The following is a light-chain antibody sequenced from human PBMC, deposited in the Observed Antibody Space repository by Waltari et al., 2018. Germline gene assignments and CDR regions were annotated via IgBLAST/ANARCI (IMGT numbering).Light chain of an antibody. J-gene: IGKJ5*01. CDR3: QQYDNLLIT. CDR2: DAS. CDR1: QDISNY. Sequence: QSPSSLSASVGDRVTITCQASQDISNYLNWYQQKPGKAPKLLIYDASNLETGVPSRFSGSGSGTDFTFTISSLQPEDIATYYCQQYDNLLITFGQGTRLEIK. V-gene: IGKV1-33*01.